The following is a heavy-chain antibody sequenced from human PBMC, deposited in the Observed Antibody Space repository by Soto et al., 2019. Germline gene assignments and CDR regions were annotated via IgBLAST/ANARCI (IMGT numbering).Heavy chain of an antibody. V-gene: IGHV3-33*06. D-gene: IGHD6-6*01. CDR2: IWDDGTNK. J-gene: IGHJ4*02. CDR1: GFTFSHYG. Sequence: PGGSLRLSCAASGFTFSHYGMHWVRQAPGKGLEWVAVIWDDGTNKYYADSVKGRFTISRDNSKNTLYLQMNSLRADDTAVYSCAKASGSSPLYFDYWGQGTLVTVSS. CDR3: AKASGSSPLYFDY.